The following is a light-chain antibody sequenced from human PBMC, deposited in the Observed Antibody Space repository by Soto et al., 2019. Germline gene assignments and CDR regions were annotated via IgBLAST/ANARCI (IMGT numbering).Light chain of an antibody. Sequence: DIQMTQSPSTLSASVGDRVTITCRASQSISSWLAWYQQKPGKAPKVLIYKASSLESGVPSRFSGSGSGTEVTLTISSLQPDDFAPYYCQQYNSYSTFGQGTKVEIK. CDR1: QSISSW. CDR2: KAS. J-gene: IGKJ1*01. CDR3: QQYNSYST. V-gene: IGKV1-5*03.